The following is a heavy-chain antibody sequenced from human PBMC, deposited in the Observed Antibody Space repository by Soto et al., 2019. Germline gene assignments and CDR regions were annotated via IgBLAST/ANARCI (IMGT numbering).Heavy chain of an antibody. Sequence: SETLSLTCAVYGGSFSGYYWSWIRQPPGKGLEWIGEINHSGSTNYNPSLKSRVTISVDTSKNQFSLKLSSVTAADTAVYYCARRPLISRSYYDFWSGSALDYWGQGTLVTVS. CDR3: ARRPLISRSYYDFWSGSALDY. CDR1: GGSFSGYY. D-gene: IGHD3-3*01. J-gene: IGHJ4*02. V-gene: IGHV4-34*01. CDR2: INHSGST.